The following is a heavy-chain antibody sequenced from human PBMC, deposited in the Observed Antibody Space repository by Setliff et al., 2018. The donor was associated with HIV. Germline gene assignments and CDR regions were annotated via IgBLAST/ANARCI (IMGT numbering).Heavy chain of an antibody. V-gene: IGHV3-7*01. J-gene: IGHJ1*01. Sequence: PGGSLRLSCAASGFTFSSYWMSWVRQAPGKGLEWVANIKQDGSEKYYADSVKGRFTISRDNAKNSLYLQISSLRAEDTAVYYCAREMAATAHPDDPYFQHWGQGTLVTVS. CDR2: IKQDGSEK. CDR3: AREMAATAHPDDPYFQH. D-gene: IGHD6-13*01. CDR1: GFTFSSYW.